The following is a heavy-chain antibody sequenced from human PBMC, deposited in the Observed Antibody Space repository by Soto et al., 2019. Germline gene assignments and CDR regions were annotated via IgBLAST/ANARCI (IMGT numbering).Heavy chain of an antibody. CDR2: IGVNDGYT. J-gene: IGHJ4*02. CDR3: VKDIPAWRQVWGYDY. CDR1: GFTFSAYA. D-gene: IGHD5-18*01. V-gene: IGHV3-23*01. Sequence: GGSLRLSCVTSGFTFSAYAMCWVRQSPGKGLEWVSSIGVNDGYTYYADSVKGRFTISRDNSENTLYLQMNDLRAEDAAVYYCVKDIPAWRQVWGYDYWGQGALVTVSS.